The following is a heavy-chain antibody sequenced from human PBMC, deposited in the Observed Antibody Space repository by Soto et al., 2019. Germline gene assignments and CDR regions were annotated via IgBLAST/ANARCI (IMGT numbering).Heavy chain of an antibody. CDR3: TRLATTRIVVVPAARQYYGMDV. V-gene: IGHV3-49*04. D-gene: IGHD2-2*01. J-gene: IGHJ6*02. CDR2: IRSKAYGGTT. Sequence: GGSLRLSCTASGFTFGDYAMSWVRQAPGKRLEWVGFIRSKAYGGTTEYAASVKGRFTISRDDSKSIAYLQMNSLKTEDTAVYYCTRLATTRIVVVPAARQYYGMDVWGQGTTVTVSS. CDR1: GFTFGDYA.